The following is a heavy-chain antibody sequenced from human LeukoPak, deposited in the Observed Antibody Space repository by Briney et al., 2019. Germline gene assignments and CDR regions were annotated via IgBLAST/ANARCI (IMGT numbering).Heavy chain of an antibody. V-gene: IGHV3-23*01. D-gene: IGHD3-22*01. J-gene: IGHJ4*02. CDR3: AKARHYDSSGYYSSGCFDY. Sequence: PGGSLRLSCAASGFTFSSYAMSWVRQAPGKGLEWVSAISGSGGSTYYADSVKGQFTISRDNSKNTLYLQMNSLRAEDTAVYYCAKARHYDSSGYYSSGCFDYWGQGTLVTVSS. CDR2: ISGSGGST. CDR1: GFTFSSYA.